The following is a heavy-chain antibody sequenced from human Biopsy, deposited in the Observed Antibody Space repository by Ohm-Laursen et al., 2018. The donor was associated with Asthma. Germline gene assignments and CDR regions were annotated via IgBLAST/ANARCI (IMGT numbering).Heavy chain of an antibody. J-gene: IGHJ4*02. CDR2: MNPNSGNT. CDR3: TRWSLRVRDTPNDY. V-gene: IGHV1-8*02. Sequence: SVKVSCKPSGGTFRTYAFNWVRQAPGQGLEWMGWMNPNSGNTGYPQNFQGRVTMTRDTSISTAYMELSSLRSEDTAVYYCTRWSLRVRDTPNDYWGQGTLVTVSS. D-gene: IGHD3-16*01. CDR1: GGTFRTYA.